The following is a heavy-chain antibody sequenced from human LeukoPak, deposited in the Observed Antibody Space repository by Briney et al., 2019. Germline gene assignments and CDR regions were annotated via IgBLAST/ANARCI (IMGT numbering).Heavy chain of an antibody. CDR1: GYTFSGYY. J-gene: IGHJ4*02. CDR2: INPNSGGT. CDR3: ARVDTAMTLIDY. Sequence: ASVKVSCKASGYTFSGYYMHWVRQAPGQGLEWMGWINPNSGGTNYAQKFQGRVTMTRDTSISTAYMDLSRLTSDDTAVYYCARVDTAMTLIDYWGQGTLVTVSS. V-gene: IGHV1-2*02. D-gene: IGHD5-18*01.